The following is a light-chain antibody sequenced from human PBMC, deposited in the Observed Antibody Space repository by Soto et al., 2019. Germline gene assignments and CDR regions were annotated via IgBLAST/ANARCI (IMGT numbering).Light chain of an antibody. CDR2: RNN. Sequence: QSVLTQPPSASGTPGQGVTISCSGSTSNIGSNYVYWYQQLPGTAPKLLIYRNNQRPSGLTDRFYGSKSGTSDYLAISGLRSDDEADYFCATWDDSLNGFYVLGTGTKVTVL. J-gene: IGLJ1*01. V-gene: IGLV1-47*01. CDR1: TSNIGSNY. CDR3: ATWDDSLNGFYV.